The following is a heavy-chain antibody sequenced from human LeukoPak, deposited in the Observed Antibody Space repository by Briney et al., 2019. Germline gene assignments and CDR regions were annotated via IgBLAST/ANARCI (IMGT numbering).Heavy chain of an antibody. CDR3: ASRAAYCSGGSCYPEY. Sequence: SETLSLTCTVSGYSISSGYYWGWIRQPPGKGLEWIGSIYTSGSTNYNPSLKSRVTMSVDTSKNQFSLKLSSVTAADTAVYYCASRAAYCSGGSCYPEYWGQGTLVTVSS. D-gene: IGHD2-15*01. CDR1: GYSISSGYY. V-gene: IGHV4-38-2*02. J-gene: IGHJ4*02. CDR2: IYTSGST.